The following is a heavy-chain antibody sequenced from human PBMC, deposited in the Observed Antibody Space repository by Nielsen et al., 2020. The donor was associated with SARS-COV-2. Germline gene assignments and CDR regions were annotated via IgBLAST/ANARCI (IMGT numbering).Heavy chain of an antibody. CDR1: GYSISSVYY. D-gene: IGHD3-22*01. CDR3: ARVLVIRGYYYFDY. Sequence: SETLSLTCTVSGYSISSVYYWGWIRQPPGKGLEWIGSIYHSGSTYYNPSLKSRVTISVDTSKNQFSLKLSSVTAADTAVYYCARVLVIRGYYYFDYWGQGTLVTVSS. CDR2: IYHSGST. V-gene: IGHV4-38-2*02. J-gene: IGHJ4*02.